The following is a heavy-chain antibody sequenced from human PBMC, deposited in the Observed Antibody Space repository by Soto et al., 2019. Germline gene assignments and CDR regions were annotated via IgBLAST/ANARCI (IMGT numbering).Heavy chain of an antibody. Sequence: PGGSLRLSCAASGFTFSSYAMHWVRQAPGKGLEWVAVISYDGSNKYYADSVKGRFTISRDNSKNTLYLQMNSLRAEDTAVYYCARELLGSSSLIFQGFDYWGQGTLVTVSS. CDR2: ISYDGSNK. J-gene: IGHJ4*02. CDR1: GFTFSSYA. V-gene: IGHV3-30-3*01. CDR3: ARELLGSSSLIFQGFDY. D-gene: IGHD6-13*01.